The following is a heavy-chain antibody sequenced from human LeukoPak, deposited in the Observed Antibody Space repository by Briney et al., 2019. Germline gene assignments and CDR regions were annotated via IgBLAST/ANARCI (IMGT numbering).Heavy chain of an antibody. CDR2: ISGSGIST. J-gene: IGHJ5*02. V-gene: IGHV3-23*01. CDR3: AKTLGYSGYFSP. D-gene: IGHD3-22*01. CDR1: GLSFSSYA. Sequence: PGGSLRLSCAASGLSFSSYAMSWVRQAPGKGLEWVSTISGSGISTYYADSVKGRFTISRDNSRNTLYLQMNSLRAEDTAVYYCAKTLGYSGYFSPWGQGTLVTVSS.